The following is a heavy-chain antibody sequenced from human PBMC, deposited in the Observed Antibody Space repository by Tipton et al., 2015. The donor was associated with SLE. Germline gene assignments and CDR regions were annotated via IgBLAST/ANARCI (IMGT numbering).Heavy chain of an antibody. J-gene: IGHJ4*02. CDR1: GEALSSAYF. D-gene: IGHD2-21*02. V-gene: IGHV4-38-2*01. CDR3: ARQLGWGDPFAFDY. Sequence: GEALSSAYFWGWIRQPPGKGLEWIGEINHSGSTNYNPSLKSRVTTSVDTSKNQFSLKLTSVTAADTAVYYCARQLGWGDPFAFDYWGQGTLVTVSS. CDR2: INHSGST.